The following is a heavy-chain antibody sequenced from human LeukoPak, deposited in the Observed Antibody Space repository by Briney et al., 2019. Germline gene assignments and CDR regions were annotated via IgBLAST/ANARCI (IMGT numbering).Heavy chain of an antibody. V-gene: IGHV3-23*01. J-gene: IGHJ4*02. Sequence: GGSLRLSCAASGFTFSSYGMCWVPQAPGKGLQWVSGISVSGGTTHYADSVKGRFTISRDNSKHTLYLQMNSLRAEDTALYYCTKGFYDSGSSLSALDHWGQGTLVTVSS. D-gene: IGHD3-10*01. CDR1: GFTFSSYG. CDR2: ISVSGGTT. CDR3: TKGFYDSGSSLSALDH.